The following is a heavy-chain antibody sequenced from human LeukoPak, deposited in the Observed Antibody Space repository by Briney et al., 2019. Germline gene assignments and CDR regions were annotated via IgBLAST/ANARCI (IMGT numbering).Heavy chain of an antibody. J-gene: IGHJ6*03. CDR1: GGSISSSSYY. Sequence: PSETLSLTCTVSGGSISSSSYYWAWIRQPPGKGLEWIGSIYYSGSTYYNPPLKSRVTMSVDTSKNRFSLKLASVTAADTVVFYCGRIYYYYYYMDVWGKGTTVTVSS. CDR3: GRIYYYYYYMDV. V-gene: IGHV4-39*07. CDR2: IYYSGST.